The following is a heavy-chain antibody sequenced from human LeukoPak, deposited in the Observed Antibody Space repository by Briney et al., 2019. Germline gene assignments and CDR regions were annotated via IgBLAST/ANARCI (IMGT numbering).Heavy chain of an antibody. CDR1: GFAFSSYA. Sequence: AGGSLRLSCAASGFAFSSYAMSWVRQAPGKGLEWVSAISGSGGSTYYADSVKGRFTISRDNSKNTLYLQMNSLRAEDTAVYYCAKAPPEFGGVIASYFDYWGQGTLVTVSS. D-gene: IGHD3-16*02. J-gene: IGHJ4*02. V-gene: IGHV3-23*01. CDR3: AKAPPEFGGVIASYFDY. CDR2: ISGSGGST.